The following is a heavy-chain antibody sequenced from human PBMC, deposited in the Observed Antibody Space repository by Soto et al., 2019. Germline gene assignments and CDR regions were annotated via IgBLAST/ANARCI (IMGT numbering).Heavy chain of an antibody. CDR1: GFPFANFL. V-gene: IGHV3-49*03. J-gene: IGHJ4*02. CDR2: IRRQPYGGTT. D-gene: IGHD3-10*01. CDR3: IGSFPF. Sequence: EVNLVESGGGLVEPGRSLRLSCITSGFPFANFLMSWFRQAPGKGLEWVGFIRRQPYGGTTQYAPSVSGRFIISRDDSKGILYLQMNSLTTEDSGVYYCIGSFPFWGQGTLVTVSS.